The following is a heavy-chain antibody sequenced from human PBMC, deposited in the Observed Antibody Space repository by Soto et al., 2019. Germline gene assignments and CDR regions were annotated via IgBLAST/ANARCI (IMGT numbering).Heavy chain of an antibody. CDR3: VLAKSVVYEDF. J-gene: IGHJ4*02. CDR1: GGSNIRDGYY. D-gene: IGHD3-3*01. CDR2: ISYSGSS. V-gene: IGHV4-31*03. Sequence: TLSVTCTVSGGSNIRDGYYWSWIRQHPGKGLEWIAYISYSGSSYSNPSLKSRVTISADTSKNQFSLRLTSVTAADTAVYFGVLAKSVVYEDFWGPRTRVSVP.